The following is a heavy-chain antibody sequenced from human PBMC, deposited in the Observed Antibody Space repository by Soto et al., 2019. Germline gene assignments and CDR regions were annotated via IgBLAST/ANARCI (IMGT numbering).Heavy chain of an antibody. CDR1: GVSIISSY. D-gene: IGHD6-19*01. CDR2: IYSTGTT. J-gene: IGHJ5*01. CDR3: ARASDSSGWPDS. V-gene: IGHV4-59*01. Sequence: QVRLKESGPRLLRPSETLSLTCGVSGVSIISSYWTWIRQPPGKGLEWIGYIYSTGTTKLNPSLMRRVTMSVDTSSSQFSMRLTSVTDADTAVYYCARASDSSGWPDSWGQGTLVAVSS.